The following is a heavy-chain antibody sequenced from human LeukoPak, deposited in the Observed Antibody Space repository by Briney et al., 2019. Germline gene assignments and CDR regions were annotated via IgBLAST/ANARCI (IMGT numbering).Heavy chain of an antibody. CDR3: ARCDYIWGNYRYRPILYFDL. Sequence: ASVKVSCKASGYTFTTYDINWVRQAPGQGLEWMGWISGYDGNRNYAQRFQDRVIMTTDASTNTAYMELRSLTSGDTAIYYCARCDYIWGNYRYRPILYFDLWGQGTLVTVSS. V-gene: IGHV1-18*01. CDR1: GYTFTTYD. J-gene: IGHJ4*02. D-gene: IGHD3-16*02. CDR2: ISGYDGNR.